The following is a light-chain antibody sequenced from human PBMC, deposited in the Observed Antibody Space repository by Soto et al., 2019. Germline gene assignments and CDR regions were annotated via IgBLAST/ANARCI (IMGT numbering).Light chain of an antibody. CDR1: SSNIGSDA. CDR2: SNN. J-gene: IGLJ3*02. Sequence: QSVLTQPPSASGTPGQRVTISCSGSSSNIGSDAVNWYQQVPGTAPKLLIYSNNQRPSGVPDRFSGSKSGTSASLAISGLQSEDESYYYCAAWDDSLNGWVFGGGTKLTVL. V-gene: IGLV1-44*01. CDR3: AAWDDSLNGWV.